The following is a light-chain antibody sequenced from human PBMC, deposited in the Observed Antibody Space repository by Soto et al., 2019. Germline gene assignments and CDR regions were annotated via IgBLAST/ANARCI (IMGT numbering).Light chain of an antibody. CDR2: GAS. V-gene: IGKV3-20*01. Sequence: EIVLTQSPGTLSLSPGEGATLTCRASQSVSSSYLGWYQQKLGQAPRLLIYGASSRATGIPDRFSGSGSGTDFTLTISRLEPEDFAVYYCQQYGSSPQTFGQGTKVEIK. CDR1: QSVSSSY. CDR3: QQYGSSPQT. J-gene: IGKJ1*01.